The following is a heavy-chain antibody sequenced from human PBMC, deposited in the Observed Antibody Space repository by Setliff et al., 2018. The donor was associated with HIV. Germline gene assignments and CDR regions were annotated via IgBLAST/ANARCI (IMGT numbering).Heavy chain of an antibody. CDR3: TRPRVFDSFDV. V-gene: IGHV1-2*06. Sequence: GASVKVSCKGLGYIVTGNYMNWVRQATGQGLEWMGRINPNNGGTNYAQKFQGRVTMTLDTSTSTAYLELKGLTSDDTAVYYCTRPRVFDSFDVWGPGTMVTVSS. J-gene: IGHJ3*01. CDR2: INPNNGGT. CDR1: GYIVTGNY.